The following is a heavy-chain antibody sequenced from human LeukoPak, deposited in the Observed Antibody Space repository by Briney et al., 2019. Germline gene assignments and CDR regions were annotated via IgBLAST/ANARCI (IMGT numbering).Heavy chain of an antibody. CDR3: ARAHSSSWYWFDP. Sequence: SETPSLTCTVSGYSISNDYYWGWIRQPPGKGLEWIGSIYYSGSTYHNPSLKSRVTISVDKSKNQFSLKLSSVTAADTAVYYCARAHSSSWYWFDPWGQGTLVTVSS. J-gene: IGHJ5*02. D-gene: IGHD6-13*01. CDR2: IYYSGST. CDR1: GYSISNDYY. V-gene: IGHV4-38-2*02.